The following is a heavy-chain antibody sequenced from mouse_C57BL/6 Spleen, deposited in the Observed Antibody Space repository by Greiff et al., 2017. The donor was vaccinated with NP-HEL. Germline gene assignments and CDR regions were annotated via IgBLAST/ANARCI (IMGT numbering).Heavy chain of an antibody. CDR2: IDPENGDT. CDR3: TSGWLSRYFGV. J-gene: IGHJ1*03. Sequence: EVQLQQSEAELVRPGASVKLSCTASGFNIKDDYMHWVKQRPEQGLEWIGWIDPENGDTEYASKFQGKATITADTSSNTAYLQLSSLTSADDAVYYCTSGWLSRYFGVWGKGTTVTVSS. V-gene: IGHV14-4*01. D-gene: IGHD2-3*01. CDR1: GFNIKDDY.